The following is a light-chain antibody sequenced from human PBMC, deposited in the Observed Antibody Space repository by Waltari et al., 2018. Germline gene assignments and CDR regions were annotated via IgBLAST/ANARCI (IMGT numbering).Light chain of an antibody. CDR1: SSHIRLRY. J-gene: IGLJ2*01. CDR2: TDD. CDR3: AAWDDSPRGHVV. V-gene: IGLV1-47*02. Sequence: SVLTQPPSASGAPGQRVTISCSGRSSHIRLRYVYWYQQVPGKAPKLLSYTDDQRAEGVPDRVAASKSGTAASLAISGLRSEDEADYYCAAWDDSPRGHVVFGGGTKLTVL.